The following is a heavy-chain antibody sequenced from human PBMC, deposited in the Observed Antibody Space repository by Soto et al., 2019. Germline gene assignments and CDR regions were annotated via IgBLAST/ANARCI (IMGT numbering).Heavy chain of an antibody. V-gene: IGHV3-33*01. J-gene: IGHJ6*02. Sequence: QVQLVESGGGVVQPGRSLRLSCAASGFTFSSYGMHWVRQAPGKGLEWVAVIWYDGSNKYYADSVKGRFTISRDNSKNTLYLQMNSLRAEDTAVYYCARSYLYYDFWSGYRYYYGMDVWGQGTTVTVSS. CDR3: ARSYLYYDFWSGYRYYYGMDV. D-gene: IGHD3-3*01. CDR1: GFTFSSYG. CDR2: IWYDGSNK.